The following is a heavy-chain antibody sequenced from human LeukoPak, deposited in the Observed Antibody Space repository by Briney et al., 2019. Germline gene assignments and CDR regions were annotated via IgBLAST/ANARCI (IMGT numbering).Heavy chain of an antibody. V-gene: IGHV3-21*01. CDR1: GFTFSSYS. J-gene: IGHJ6*02. Sequence: GGSLRLSCAASGFTFSSYSMNWVCQAPGKGLEWVSSISSSSSYIYYADSVKGRFTTSRDNAKNSLYLQMNSLRAEDTAVYYCARGCPSKQWLAPYYYYGMDVWGQGTTVTVSS. D-gene: IGHD6-19*01. CDR2: ISSSSSYI. CDR3: ARGCPSKQWLAPYYYYGMDV.